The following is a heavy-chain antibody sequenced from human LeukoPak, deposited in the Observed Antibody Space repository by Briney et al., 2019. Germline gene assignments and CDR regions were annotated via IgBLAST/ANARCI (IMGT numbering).Heavy chain of an antibody. V-gene: IGHV4-59*01. J-gene: IGHJ4*02. CDR3: ARDGGYCSSTSCPGLDY. Sequence: SETLSLTCTVSGGSISSYYWSWIRQPPGKGLEWIGYIYYSGSTNYNPSPKSRVTISVDTSKNQFSLKLSSVTAADTAVYYCARDGGYCSSTSCPGLDYWGQGTLVTVSS. CDR2: IYYSGST. D-gene: IGHD2-2*01. CDR1: GGSISSYY.